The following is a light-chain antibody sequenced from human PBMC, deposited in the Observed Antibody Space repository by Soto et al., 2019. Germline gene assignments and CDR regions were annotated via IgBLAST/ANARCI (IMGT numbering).Light chain of an antibody. CDR2: EVS. Sequence: QSALTQPASVAGSPGQSITISCTGTSSDVGYYNLVSWYQQHPGKDPKLMIYEVSKWPSGVSHRFSGSQSGNTASLTISGLQAADGAYSYCCSYAGSGTFWVFGGGTKLTVL. V-gene: IGLV2-23*02. CDR1: SSDVGYYNL. CDR3: CSYAGSGTFWV. J-gene: IGLJ3*02.